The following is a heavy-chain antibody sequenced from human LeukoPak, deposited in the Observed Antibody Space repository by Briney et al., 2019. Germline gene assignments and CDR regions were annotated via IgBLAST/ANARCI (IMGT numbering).Heavy chain of an antibody. D-gene: IGHD2-15*01. Sequence: ASVKVSCKASGYTFTSYYMHWVRQAPGQGLEWMGIINPSGGSTSYAQKFQGRVTMTRDTSTSTVYMELSSLRSEDTAVYYCARTVRAESGRAAQPRSNWFDPWGQGTLVTVSP. V-gene: IGHV1-46*01. J-gene: IGHJ5*02. CDR2: INPSGGST. CDR3: ARTVRAESGRAAQPRSNWFDP. CDR1: GYTFTSYY.